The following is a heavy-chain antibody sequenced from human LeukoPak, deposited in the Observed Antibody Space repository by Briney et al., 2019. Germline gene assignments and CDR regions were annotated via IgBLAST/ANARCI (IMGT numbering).Heavy chain of an antibody. CDR3: AKDFLAVAGQEGAFDI. CDR2: ISWDGGST. CDR1: GFTFDDYT. Sequence: GGSLRLSCAASGFTFDDYTMHWVRQAPGKGLEWVSLISWDGGSTYYADSVKGRFTISRDNSKNSLYLQMNSLRTEDTALYYCAKDFLAVAGQEGAFDIWGQGTMVTVSS. J-gene: IGHJ3*02. D-gene: IGHD6-19*01. V-gene: IGHV3-43*01.